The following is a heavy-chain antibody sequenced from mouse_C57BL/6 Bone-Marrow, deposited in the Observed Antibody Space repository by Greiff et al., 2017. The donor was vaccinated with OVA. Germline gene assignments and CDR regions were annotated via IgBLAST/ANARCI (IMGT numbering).Heavy chain of an antibody. CDR1: GFTFSSYA. V-gene: IGHV5-4*01. D-gene: IGHD2-4*01. J-gene: IGHJ3*01. CDR2: ISDGGSYT. Sequence: EVQLQESGGGLVKPGGSLKLSCAASGFTFSSYAMSWVRQTPEKRLEWVATISDGGSYTYYPDNVKGRFTISRDNAKNNLYLQMSHLKSEDTAMYYCAREGDYDYDIDFCFAYWGQGTLVTVSA. CDR3: AREGDYDYDIDFCFAY.